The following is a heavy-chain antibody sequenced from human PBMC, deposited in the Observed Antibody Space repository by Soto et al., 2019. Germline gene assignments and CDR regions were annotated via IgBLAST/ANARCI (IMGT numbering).Heavy chain of an antibody. CDR2: IYLSGTT. CDR3: ARSPSTSSIGTFDI. Sequence: PSETLSLTCTVSGGSISSFYWNWIRLSAGKGLEWIGRIYLSGTTTYNPSLQIRVTMSVDTSKNQFSLKLSSLTAADTAVYYCARSPSTSSIGTFDIWGQGTKVTVSS. V-gene: IGHV4-4*07. J-gene: IGHJ3*02. CDR1: GGSISSFY. D-gene: IGHD6-6*01.